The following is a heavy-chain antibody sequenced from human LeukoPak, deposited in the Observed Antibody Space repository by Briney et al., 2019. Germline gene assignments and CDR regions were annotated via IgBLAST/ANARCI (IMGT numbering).Heavy chain of an antibody. CDR1: GGSISSGGYS. CDR3: ASFPSYSSSWYNHYYYGMDV. V-gene: IGHV4-30-2*02. Sequence: PSETLSLTCAVSGGSISSGGYSWTWIRQPPGKGLEWVGYIYHSGSTYYNPSLKSRVTISVDTSKSQFSLKLSSVTAADTAVYCCASFPSYSSSWYNHYYYGMDVWGQGTTVTVSS. J-gene: IGHJ6*02. CDR2: IYHSGST. D-gene: IGHD6-13*01.